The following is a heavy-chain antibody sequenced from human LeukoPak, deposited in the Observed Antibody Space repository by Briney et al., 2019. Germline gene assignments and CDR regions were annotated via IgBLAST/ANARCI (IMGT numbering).Heavy chain of an antibody. CDR1: GFTFSSYA. CDR2: ISGSGGST. J-gene: IGHJ4*02. CDR3: AILGRDYYDSSGYYFIY. D-gene: IGHD3-22*01. V-gene: IGHV3-23*01. Sequence: GGSLRLSCAASGFTFSSYAMSWVRQAPGKGLEWVSAISGSGGSTYYADSVKGRFTISRDNSKNTLYLQMNSLRAEDTAVYYCAILGRDYYDSSGYYFIYWGQGTLVTVPS.